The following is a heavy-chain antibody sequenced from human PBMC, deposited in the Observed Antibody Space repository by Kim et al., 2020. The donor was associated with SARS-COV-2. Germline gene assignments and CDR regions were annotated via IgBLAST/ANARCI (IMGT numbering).Heavy chain of an antibody. CDR3: AKDRVGSFDY. D-gene: IGHD1-26*01. Sequence: STYYADSVKGRFTISRDNAKNTLYLQMNSRRAEDTAVYYCAKDRVGSFDYWGQGTLVTVSS. V-gene: IGHV3-23*01. J-gene: IGHJ4*02. CDR2: ST.